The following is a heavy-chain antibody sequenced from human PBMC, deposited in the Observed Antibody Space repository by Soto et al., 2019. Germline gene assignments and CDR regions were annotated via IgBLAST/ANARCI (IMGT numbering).Heavy chain of an antibody. CDR1: GFTVTRNY. CDR2: IHTGGKT. Sequence: GGFLRLSCAASGFTVTRNYMTWVRLTPGKGLECVSTIHTGGKTYYTDSVKGRFTVSRDESKNTLHLQMNTLRVEDTAVYYCATGGSKRVRGAIVEVFHLEFWGRGTVVTAPQ. D-gene: IGHD3-10*01. V-gene: IGHV3-53*01. CDR3: ATGGSKRVRGAIVEVFHLEF. J-gene: IGHJ4*02.